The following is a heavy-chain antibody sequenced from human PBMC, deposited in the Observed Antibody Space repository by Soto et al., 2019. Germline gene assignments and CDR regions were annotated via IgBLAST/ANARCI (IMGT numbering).Heavy chain of an antibody. CDR1: GFTFSSYA. Sequence: GGSLRLSCAASGFTFSSYAMSWVRQAPGKGLEWVSAISGSGGSTYYADSVKGRFTISRDNSKNTLYLQMNSLRAEDTAVYYCAKDLGYDFWSRYYGAADYWGQGTLVT. J-gene: IGHJ4*02. V-gene: IGHV3-23*01. D-gene: IGHD3-3*01. CDR3: AKDLGYDFWSRYYGAADY. CDR2: ISGSGGST.